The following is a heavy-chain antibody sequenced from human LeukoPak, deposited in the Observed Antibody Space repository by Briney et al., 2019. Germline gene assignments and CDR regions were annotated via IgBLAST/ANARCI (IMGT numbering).Heavy chain of an antibody. CDR2: IYTSGST. CDR1: GGSISSGTYY. Sequence: SETLSLTCTVSGGSISSGTYYWSWIRQPAGKGLEWIGRIYTSGSTNYNPSLKSRVTISVDTSKNQFSLKLSSVTAADTAVYYCAAGYSRSVYYYYMDVWGKGTTVTVSS. CDR3: AAGYSRSVYYYYMDV. V-gene: IGHV4-61*02. J-gene: IGHJ6*03. D-gene: IGHD6-13*01.